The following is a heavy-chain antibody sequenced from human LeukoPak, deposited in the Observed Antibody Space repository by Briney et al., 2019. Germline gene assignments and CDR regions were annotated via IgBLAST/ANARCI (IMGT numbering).Heavy chain of an antibody. Sequence: GGSLRLSCAASGFTFSGRWMSWVRLAPGKGPEWVANIKQDGSENHYVDSVKGRFTISRDNAKNSLYLQMNSLRVEDTAVYYCALYTYGYSFDYWGQGALVIVSS. CDR1: GFTFSGRW. V-gene: IGHV3-7*03. CDR3: ALYTYGYSFDY. J-gene: IGHJ4*02. CDR2: IKQDGSEN. D-gene: IGHD3-10*01.